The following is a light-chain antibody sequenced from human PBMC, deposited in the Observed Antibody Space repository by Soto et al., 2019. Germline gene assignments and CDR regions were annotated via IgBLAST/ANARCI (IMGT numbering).Light chain of an antibody. CDR2: AAS. V-gene: IGKV1-27*01. CDR3: QKYSTVYV. CDR1: QGINNY. J-gene: IGKJ3*01. Sequence: DIPMTQSPSSLSSSAGDRVTITCRASQGINNYVAWYQQKPGKPPKLLIYAASTLQSAVPPRCSGSGSGTDSTITSNRLQPEYVATYSCQKYSTVYVFGHGTNVDIK.